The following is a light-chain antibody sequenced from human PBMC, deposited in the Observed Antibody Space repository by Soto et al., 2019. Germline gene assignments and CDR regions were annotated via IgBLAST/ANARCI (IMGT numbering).Light chain of an antibody. CDR1: QGISSY. J-gene: IGKJ5*01. Sequence: AIRMTQSPSSLSASTGDRVTITCRASQGISSYLAWYQQKPGKAPKLLIYAASTLQSGVPSRFSGSGSGTDFTLTISCLQSEDFATYYCQQYYSYPVTFGQGTRLKIK. V-gene: IGKV1-8*01. CDR2: AAS. CDR3: QQYYSYPVT.